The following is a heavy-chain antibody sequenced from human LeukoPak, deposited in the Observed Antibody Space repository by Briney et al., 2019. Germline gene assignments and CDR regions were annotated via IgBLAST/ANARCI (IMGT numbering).Heavy chain of an antibody. Sequence: PGGSLRLSCAASGFTVSSNYMSWVRQAPGKGLEWVSVIYSGGSTYYTDSVKGRFTISRDNSKNTLHLQMNSLRAEDTAVYYCARAPPPQSLLWFGELAFDYWGQGTLVTVSS. CDR3: ARAPPPQSLLWFGELAFDY. V-gene: IGHV3-53*01. D-gene: IGHD3-10*01. J-gene: IGHJ4*02. CDR2: IYSGGST. CDR1: GFTVSSNY.